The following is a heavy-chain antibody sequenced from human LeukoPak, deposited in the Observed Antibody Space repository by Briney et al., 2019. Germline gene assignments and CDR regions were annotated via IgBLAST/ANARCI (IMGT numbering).Heavy chain of an antibody. CDR3: AKDSNWNYYRY. CDR1: GFTFSSFG. CDR2: ILFDGTNK. Sequence: GSLRLSCAASGFTFSSFGMHWVRQAPGKRLEWLTFILFDGTNKYYADSVKGRFTISRDNSKNTVFLQMNSLRAEDTAVYYCAKDSNWNYYRYWGQGTLVTVSS. V-gene: IGHV3-30*02. J-gene: IGHJ4*02. D-gene: IGHD1-20*01.